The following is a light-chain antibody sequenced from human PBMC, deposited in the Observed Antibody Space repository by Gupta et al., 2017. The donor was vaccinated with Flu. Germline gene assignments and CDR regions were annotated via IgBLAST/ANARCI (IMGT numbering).Light chain of an antibody. CDR2: SND. CDR1: SPNIGRNT. J-gene: IGLJ1*01. CDR3: AAWDDSLNGHV. V-gene: IGLV1-44*01. Sequence: VTISVSGASPNIGRNTANWYQQLPGTAPKLLMYSNDHRPSGVPDRFSGSKSGSSASLAISGLQSEDEADYYCAAWDDSLNGHVFGTGTKVTVL.